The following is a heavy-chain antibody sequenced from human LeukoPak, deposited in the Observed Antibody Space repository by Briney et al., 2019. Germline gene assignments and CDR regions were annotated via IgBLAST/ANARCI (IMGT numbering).Heavy chain of an antibody. V-gene: IGHV3-30*18. CDR2: ISYDGSNK. CDR1: GFTFSSYG. D-gene: IGHD3-22*01. J-gene: IGHJ4*02. Sequence: GGSLRLSCAASGFTFSSYGMHWVRQAPGKGLEWVAVISYDGSNKYYADSVKGRFTISRDNSKNTLYLQMNSLRAEDTAVYYCAKDADYYDSSGYHHYYFDYWGQGTLVTVSS. CDR3: AKDADYYDSSGYHHYYFDY.